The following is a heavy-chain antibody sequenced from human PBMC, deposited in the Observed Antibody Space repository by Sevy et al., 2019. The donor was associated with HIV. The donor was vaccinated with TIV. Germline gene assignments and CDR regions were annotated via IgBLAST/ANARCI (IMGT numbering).Heavy chain of an antibody. V-gene: IGHV3-74*01. J-gene: IGHJ6*02. CDR2: INGDGSST. D-gene: IGHD6-13*01. CDR3: AREPVDFLSSTSYGMDV. Sequence: GGSLRLSCAASGFTFSSYWMHWVRQAPGKGLVWVSRINGDGSSTSYADSVKGRFTISRDNAKNTLYLQMNSLRAEDTAVYYCAREPVDFLSSTSYGMDVWGQGTTVTVSS. CDR1: GFTFSSYW.